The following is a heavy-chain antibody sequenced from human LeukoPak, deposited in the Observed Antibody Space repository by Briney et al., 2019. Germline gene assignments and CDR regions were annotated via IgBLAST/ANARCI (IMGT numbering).Heavy chain of an antibody. CDR1: GYTFTNYY. D-gene: IGHD3-16*01. J-gene: IGHJ4*02. V-gene: IGHV1-46*01. CDR3: ARERRAWGEDF. Sequence: GASVKVSCKASGYTFTNYYVHWVRQAPGQGLEWVGMINPSGGRTGYAQRFQGRVTVTTDTSTSTVYMQLSSLASEDTAVYYCARERRAWGEDFWGQGTLVTVSS. CDR2: INPSGGRT.